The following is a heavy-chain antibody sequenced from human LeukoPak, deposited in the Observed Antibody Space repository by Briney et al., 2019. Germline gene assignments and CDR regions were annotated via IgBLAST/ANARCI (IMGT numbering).Heavy chain of an antibody. Sequence: SETLSLTCTVSGGSISSYYWSWIRHPPGKGLEWIGYIYYSGSTNYNPSLKSRVTISVDTSKNQFSLKLSSVTAADTAVYYCARGYFWSGYSEYYYYGMDVWGQGTTVTVSS. CDR2: IYYSGST. J-gene: IGHJ6*02. CDR3: ARGYFWSGYSEYYYYGMDV. D-gene: IGHD3-3*01. CDR1: GGSISSYY. V-gene: IGHV4-59*01.